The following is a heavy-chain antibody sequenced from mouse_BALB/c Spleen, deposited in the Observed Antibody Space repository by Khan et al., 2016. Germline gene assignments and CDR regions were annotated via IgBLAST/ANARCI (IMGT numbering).Heavy chain of an antibody. J-gene: IGHJ3*01. V-gene: IGHV3-2*02. Sequence: VQLQESGPGLVKPSQSLSLTCTVTGYSITSDYARYWIRQFPGNKLEWVCYISYSGSTSYNPYFKSRISITRDTSKNPVFLHLTSVTTEDTATYYCARGLGGAYWGQGTLVTVSA. D-gene: IGHD3-3*01. CDR2: ISYSGST. CDR3: ARGLGGAY. CDR1: GYSITSDYA.